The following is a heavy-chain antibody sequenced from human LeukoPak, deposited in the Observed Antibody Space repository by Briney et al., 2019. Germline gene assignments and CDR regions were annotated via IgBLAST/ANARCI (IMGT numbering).Heavy chain of an antibody. CDR1: GGSISSSSYY. D-gene: IGHD5-18*01. J-gene: IGHJ4*02. CDR3: ARVRGYSYGYVGFDY. V-gene: IGHV4-39*07. CDR2: IYYSGST. Sequence: SETLSLTCTVSGGSISSSSYYWGWIRQPPGKGLEWIGSIYYSGSTYYNPSLKSRVTISVDTSKNQFSLKLSSVTAADTAVYYCARVRGYSYGYVGFDYWGQGTLVTVSS.